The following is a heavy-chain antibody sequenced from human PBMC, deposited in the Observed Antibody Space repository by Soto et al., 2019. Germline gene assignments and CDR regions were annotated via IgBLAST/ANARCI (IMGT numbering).Heavy chain of an antibody. V-gene: IGHV1-69*13. CDR3: ASTYNWNYIGWFDP. Sequence: ASVKVSCKASGGTFSSYAISWVRQAPGQGLEWMGGIIPIFGTANYAQKFQGRVTITADESTSTAYMELSSLRSEDTAVYYCASTYNWNYIGWFDPWGHGTLVTVS. J-gene: IGHJ5*02. CDR1: GGTFSSYA. CDR2: IIPIFGTA. D-gene: IGHD1-7*01.